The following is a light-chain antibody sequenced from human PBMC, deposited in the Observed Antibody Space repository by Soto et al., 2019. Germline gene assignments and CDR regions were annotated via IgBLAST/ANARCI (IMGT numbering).Light chain of an antibody. CDR2: AAS. V-gene: IGKV3-20*01. CDR3: QQYGSSPQT. Sequence: EIVLTQSPGTLSLSPGERATLSCRASQTVSSTYLGWYQQKPGQAPRLLIYAASNRATGIPDRFTGSGSGTDFTLTISRLEPEDFAVYYCQQYGSSPQTFGQGTEVEIK. CDR1: QTVSSTY. J-gene: IGKJ1*01.